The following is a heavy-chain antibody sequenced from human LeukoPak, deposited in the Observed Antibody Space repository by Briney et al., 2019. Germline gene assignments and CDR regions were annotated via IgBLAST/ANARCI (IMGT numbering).Heavy chain of an antibody. V-gene: IGHV3-30-3*01. D-gene: IGHD3-22*01. CDR3: ARDRDRRSGYYSGMDV. CDR1: GFSFSKYP. Sequence: PGGSLRLSCGASGFSFSKYPIHWVRQAPGKGLEWVAVISYDGSNKYYADSVKGRFTISRDNSKNTLYLQMNSLRGDDTAVYCCARDRDRRSGYYSGMDVWGQGTTVTVSS. J-gene: IGHJ6*02. CDR2: ISYDGSNK.